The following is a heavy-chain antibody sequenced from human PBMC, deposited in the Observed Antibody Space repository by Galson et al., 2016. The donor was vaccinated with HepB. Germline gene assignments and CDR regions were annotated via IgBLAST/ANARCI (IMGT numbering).Heavy chain of an antibody. CDR2: TYYSGST. Sequence: SETLSLTCTVSGGSISYFYWSWIRQPPGKGLEWIGFTYYSGSTNYNPSLKSRVTISVDTSKKQFSLKLSSMTAADTAVYYCARGSLILEWDYYGLDVWGQGTTVTVSS. V-gene: IGHV4-59*01. J-gene: IGHJ6*02. CDR1: GGSISYFY. D-gene: IGHD3-3*01. CDR3: ARGSLILEWDYYGLDV.